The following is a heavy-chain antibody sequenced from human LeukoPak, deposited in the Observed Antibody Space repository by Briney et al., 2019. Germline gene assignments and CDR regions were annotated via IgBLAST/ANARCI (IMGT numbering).Heavy chain of an antibody. J-gene: IGHJ4*02. Sequence: ASVKVSCKASGYTFTGYYMHWVRQAPGQWLEWMGWINPNSGGTNYAQKFQGRVTMTRDTSISTAYMELSRLRSDDTAVYYCARGPTVVTQYYFDYWGKGTLVTASS. CDR1: GYTFTGYY. CDR2: INPNSGGT. D-gene: IGHD4-23*01. CDR3: ARGPTVVTQYYFDY. V-gene: IGHV1-2*02.